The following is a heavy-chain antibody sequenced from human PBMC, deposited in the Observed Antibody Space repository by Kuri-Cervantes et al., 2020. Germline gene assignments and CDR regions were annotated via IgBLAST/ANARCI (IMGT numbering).Heavy chain of an antibody. J-gene: IGHJ4*02. Sequence: GSLRLSCAVYGGSFSGYYWSWIRQPPGKGLEWIGEINHSGSTNYNPSLKSRVTISVDTSKNQFSLKLSSVTAEDTAVYYCGRSSTGMPLDCWGQGTLVTVSS. V-gene: IGHV4-34*01. D-gene: IGHD1-1*01. CDR3: GRSSTGMPLDC. CDR1: GGSFSGYY. CDR2: INHSGST.